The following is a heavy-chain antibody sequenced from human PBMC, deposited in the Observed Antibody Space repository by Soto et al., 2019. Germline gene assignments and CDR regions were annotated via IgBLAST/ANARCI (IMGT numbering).Heavy chain of an antibody. V-gene: IGHV4-39*01. CDR2: IYYSGST. J-gene: IGHJ5*02. CDR1: GGSISTSRYY. D-gene: IGHD2-15*01. Sequence: KSSETLSLTCTVSGGSISTSRYYWAWIRQPPGKGLEWIGSIYYSGSTYYNPSLKSRVTISVDTSKNQFSLKLSSVTAADTAVYYCARHGGYCSGGSCYLIGWFDPWGQGTLVTVSS. CDR3: ARHGGYCSGGSCYLIGWFDP.